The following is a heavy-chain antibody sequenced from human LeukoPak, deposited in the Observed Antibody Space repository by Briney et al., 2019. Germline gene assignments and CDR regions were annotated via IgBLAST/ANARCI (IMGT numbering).Heavy chain of an antibody. CDR1: GGTFSSYA. CDR2: FIPIFGTA. J-gene: IGHJ1*01. CDR3: ARASNDYGDYQYFQH. Sequence: GSSVKVSCKASGGTFSSYAISWVRQAPGQGLEWMGGFIPIFGTANYAQKFQGRVTITADKSTSTAYMELSSLRSEDTAVYYCARASNDYGDYQYFQHWGQGTLVTVSS. D-gene: IGHD4-17*01. V-gene: IGHV1-69*06.